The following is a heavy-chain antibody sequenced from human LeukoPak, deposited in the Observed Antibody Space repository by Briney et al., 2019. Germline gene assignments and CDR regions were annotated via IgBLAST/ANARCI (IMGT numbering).Heavy chain of an antibody. D-gene: IGHD1-26*01. CDR2: MNPNSGNT. CDR3: ARDWGELGAFDI. CDR1: GYTFTSYD. J-gene: IGHJ3*02. Sequence: ASVKVSCKAPGYTFTSYDINWVRQATGQGLEWMGWMNPNSGNTGYAQKFQGRVTMTRNTSLSTAYMELSSLRSEDTAVYYCARDWGELGAFDIWGQGTMVTVSS. V-gene: IGHV1-8*01.